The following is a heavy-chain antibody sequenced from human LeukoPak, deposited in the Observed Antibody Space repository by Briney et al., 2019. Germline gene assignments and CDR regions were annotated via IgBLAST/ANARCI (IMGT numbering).Heavy chain of an antibody. CDR1: GFTFSSYA. D-gene: IGHD3-10*01. CDR3: ARDRSHRVRGVNYYYGMDV. J-gene: IGHJ6*02. CDR2: ISGSGGST. V-gene: IGHV3-23*01. Sequence: GGSLRLSCAASGFTFSSYAMSWVRQAPGKGLEWVSAISGSGGSTYYADSVKGRFTISRDNSKNTLYLQMNSLRAEDTAVYYCARDRSHRVRGVNYYYGMDVWGQGTTVTVSS.